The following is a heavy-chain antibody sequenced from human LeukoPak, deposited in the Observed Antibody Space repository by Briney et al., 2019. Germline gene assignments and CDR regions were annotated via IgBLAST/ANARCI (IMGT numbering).Heavy chain of an antibody. D-gene: IGHD3-3*01. Sequence: SETLSLTCAVYGGSFSGYYWSWIRQPPGKGLEWIGEINHSGSTNYNPSLKSRVTISVDTSKNQFSLKLSSVTAADTAVYYCARHNAYYDFWSGYYTTPPYYFDYWGQGTLVTVSS. CDR3: ARHNAYYDFWSGYYTTPPYYFDY. CDR2: INHSGST. CDR1: GGSFSGYY. J-gene: IGHJ4*02. V-gene: IGHV4-34*01.